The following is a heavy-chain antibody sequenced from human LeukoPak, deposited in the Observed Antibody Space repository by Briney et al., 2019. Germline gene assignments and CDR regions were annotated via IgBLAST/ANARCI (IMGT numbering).Heavy chain of an antibody. V-gene: IGHV1-8*01. CDR2: MNPNSGNT. D-gene: IGHD1-26*01. J-gene: IGHJ3*02. CDR1: GYTFTSYG. CDR3: ARGSGSWAFDI. Sequence: ASVKVSCKASGYTFTSYGITWVRQAPGQGLEWMGWMNPNSGNTGYAQKFQGRVTMTRNTSISTAYMELSSLRSEDTAVYYCARGSGSWAFDIWGQGTMVTVSS.